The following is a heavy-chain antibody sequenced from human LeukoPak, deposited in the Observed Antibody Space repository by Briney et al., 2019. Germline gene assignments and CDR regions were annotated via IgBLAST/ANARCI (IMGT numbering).Heavy chain of an antibody. CDR1: GFTFSSYA. J-gene: IGHJ4*02. D-gene: IGHD6-13*01. V-gene: IGHV3-30*04. CDR3: ARAPRGSSSWYYFDY. CDR2: ISYDGSNK. Sequence: PGRSLRLSCAASGFTFSSYAMHWVRQAPGKGLGWVAVISYDGSNKYYADSVKGRFTISRDNSKNTLYLQMNSLRAEDTAVYYCARAPRGSSSWYYFDYWGQGTLVTVSS.